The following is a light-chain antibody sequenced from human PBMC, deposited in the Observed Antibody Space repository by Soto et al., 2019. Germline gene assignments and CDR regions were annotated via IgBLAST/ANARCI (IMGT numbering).Light chain of an antibody. CDR1: QSITTY. Sequence: DIQMTQSPSSLSASVGDRVTITCRASQSITTYLNWYQQKPGRAPKLLIYAASSLEGGVPSRFSGSGAGTDFTLTISSLQPEDFATYYCQQSSATPLTFGGGTKLEVK. J-gene: IGKJ4*01. V-gene: IGKV1-39*01. CDR3: QQSSATPLT. CDR2: AAS.